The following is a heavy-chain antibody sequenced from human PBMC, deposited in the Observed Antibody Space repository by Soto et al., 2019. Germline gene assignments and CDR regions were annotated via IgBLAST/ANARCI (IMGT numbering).Heavy chain of an antibody. D-gene: IGHD3-3*01. Sequence: QVQLVQSGAEVKKPGASVRVSCKASGYTFSGYDINWVRQATGQGLEWMGWVSPDSGSTGYAGIFQGRVTLTWDTSTTTSYMDLNSLTPEDSAVYSCDRATELRYVEWSVYRGGNYAMDVWGQGTTVTVSS. CDR1: GYTFSGYD. CDR2: VSPDSGST. J-gene: IGHJ6*02. V-gene: IGHV1-8*01. CDR3: DRATELRYVEWSVYRGGNYAMDV.